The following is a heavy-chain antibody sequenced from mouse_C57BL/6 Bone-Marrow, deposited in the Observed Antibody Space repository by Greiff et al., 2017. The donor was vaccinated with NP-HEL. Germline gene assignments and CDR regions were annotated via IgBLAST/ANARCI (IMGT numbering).Heavy chain of an antibody. D-gene: IGHD2-1*01. CDR3: ARWGNTFAY. CDR2: ISSGSSTI. CDR1: GFTFSDYG. Sequence: EVKLMESGGGLVKPGGSLKLSCAASGFTFSDYGMHWVRQAPEKGLEWVAYISSGSSTIYYAHPVKGRFTLPRDNAKNTLFLQMTSLMSEDTAMYYCARWGNTFAYWGQGTLVTVSA. V-gene: IGHV5-17*01. J-gene: IGHJ3*01.